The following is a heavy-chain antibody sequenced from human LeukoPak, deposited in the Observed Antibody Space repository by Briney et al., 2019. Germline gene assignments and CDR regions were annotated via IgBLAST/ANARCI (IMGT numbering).Heavy chain of an antibody. CDR3: AKGIYSSGWSYFDY. V-gene: IGHV3-23*01. J-gene: IGHJ4*01. D-gene: IGHD6-19*01. CDR2: LSGSGITT. CDR1: GLTRSNYG. Sequence: GGSLRLSCAASGLTRSNYGMSWVRQAPGKGLEWVSTLSGSGITTYYADSVKGRFTISRDNSKNTLYLQINSLRAEDTAVYYCAKGIYSSGWSYFDYWGHGTLVTVSS.